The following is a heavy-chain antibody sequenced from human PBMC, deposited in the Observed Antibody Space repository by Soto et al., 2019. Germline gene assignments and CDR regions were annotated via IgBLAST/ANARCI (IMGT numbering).Heavy chain of an antibody. D-gene: IGHD3-16*02. CDR1: GYTFTSYC. Sequence: ASVKVSCKAPGYTFTSYCMHWMRQAPGQGLEWMGIINPSDGSTVYAQKFQGRVTMTRDTSTSTVSMELSSLRSEDTAVYYCARERSDPARRYYHGMDVWGQGTTVTVSS. CDR2: INPSDGST. V-gene: IGHV1-46*01. CDR3: ARERSDPARRYYHGMDV. J-gene: IGHJ6*02.